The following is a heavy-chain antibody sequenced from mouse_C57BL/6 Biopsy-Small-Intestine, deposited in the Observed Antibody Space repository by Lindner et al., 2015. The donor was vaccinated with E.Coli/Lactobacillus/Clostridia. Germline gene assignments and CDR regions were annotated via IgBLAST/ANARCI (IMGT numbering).Heavy chain of an antibody. CDR1: GYSFTDY. Sequence: VQLQESGPELVRPGASVRISCKASGYSFTDYMNWVKQSPEKSLEWIGEINPITGGTTYKQKFKAKATLTVDKSSSTAYMQLKSLTSEDSAVYYCARSYYDNLDYWGQGTTLTVSS. V-gene: IGHV1-42*01. CDR3: ARSYYDNLDY. CDR2: INPITGGT. J-gene: IGHJ2*01. D-gene: IGHD2-10*01.